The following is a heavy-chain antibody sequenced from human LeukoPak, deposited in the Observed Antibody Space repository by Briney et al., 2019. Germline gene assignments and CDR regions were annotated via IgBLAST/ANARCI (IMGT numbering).Heavy chain of an antibody. CDR3: ARDLAGYPWDYYYYGMDV. Sequence: GRSLRLSCAASGFTFSSYGMHWVRQAPGKGLEWGAVIWDDGSNKYYADSVKGRFTISRDNSKNTLYLQMNSLRAEDTAVYYCARDLAGYPWDYYYYGMDVWGQGTTVTVSS. D-gene: IGHD1-1*01. V-gene: IGHV3-33*01. J-gene: IGHJ6*02. CDR2: IWDDGSNK. CDR1: GFTFSSYG.